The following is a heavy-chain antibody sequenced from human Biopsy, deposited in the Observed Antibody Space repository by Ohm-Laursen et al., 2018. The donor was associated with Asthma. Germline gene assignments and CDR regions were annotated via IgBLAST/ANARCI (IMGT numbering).Heavy chain of an antibody. CDR3: ASYEVVTAILPMDV. Sequence: SLRLSCAASEFSFSRYGMHWVRQAPGKGLEWVAVISFDGSNKYYGDSVKGRFTIARDNSKNTVYLQMNSLRAEDTAVYYCASYEVVTAILPMDVWGQGTTVTVSS. D-gene: IGHD2-21*02. CDR2: ISFDGSNK. CDR1: EFSFSRYG. V-gene: IGHV3-30*03. J-gene: IGHJ6*02.